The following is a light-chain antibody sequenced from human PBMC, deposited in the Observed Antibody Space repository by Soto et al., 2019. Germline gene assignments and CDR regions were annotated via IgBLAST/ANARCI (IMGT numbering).Light chain of an antibody. CDR3: SSYTTNSTRV. CDR1: SRDVGNYNF. J-gene: IGLJ1*01. CDR2: EVS. V-gene: IGLV2-14*01. Sequence: QSALTQPASVSGSPGQSITISCTGTSRDVGNYNFVSWYQQHPGKAPKLMIYEVSDRPSGVSTRFSGSKFGNTASLTISGLQAEDEADYYCSSYTTNSTRVFGTGTKLTVL.